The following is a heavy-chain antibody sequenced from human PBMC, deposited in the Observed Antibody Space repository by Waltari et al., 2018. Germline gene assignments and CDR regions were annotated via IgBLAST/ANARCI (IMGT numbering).Heavy chain of an antibody. J-gene: IGHJ4*02. CDR1: GSTFSSDA. D-gene: IGHD6-19*01. CDR2: SITIFGTA. CDR3: ARDFSGWQNRQGHYYFDY. V-gene: IGHV1-69*12. Sequence: QVQLLQSGAEVRQPGSSLKVSCKASGSTFSSDAISWVRQRAVHGPDWMGGSITIFGTANYAQKFQGRVTITADESTSTAYMELSSLRSEDTAVYYCARDFSGWQNRQGHYYFDYWGQGTLVTVSS.